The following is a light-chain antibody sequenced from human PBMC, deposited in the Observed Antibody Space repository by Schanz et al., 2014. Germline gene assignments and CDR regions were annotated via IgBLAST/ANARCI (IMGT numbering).Light chain of an antibody. CDR1: QSVHRNY. J-gene: IGKJ5*01. V-gene: IGKV3D-20*02. Sequence: EIVLTQSPGTLSLSPGERATLSCRASQSVHRNYLAWHQQKPGQAPRLLIYGTSIRATGIPDRFSGSGSGTDFSLTISRLEPEDFAVYYCQQRSNWPLITFGQGTRLEI. CDR3: QQRSNWPLIT. CDR2: GTS.